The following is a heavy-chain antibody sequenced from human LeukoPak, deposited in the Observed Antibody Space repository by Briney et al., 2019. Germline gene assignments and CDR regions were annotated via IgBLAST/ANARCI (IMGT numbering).Heavy chain of an antibody. D-gene: IGHD3-10*01. CDR2: TYYRSKWYN. CDR1: GDSVSSNSAA. J-gene: IGHJ4*02. V-gene: IGHV6-1*01. CDR3: ARDPDFGYGSGSYGFDY. Sequence: SQTLSLTCAISGDSVSSNSAAWNWIRQSPSRGLEWLGRTYYRSKWYNDYAVSVKSRITISPDTSKNQFSLQLNSVTPEDTAVYYCARDPDFGYGSGSYGFDYWGQGTLVTVSS.